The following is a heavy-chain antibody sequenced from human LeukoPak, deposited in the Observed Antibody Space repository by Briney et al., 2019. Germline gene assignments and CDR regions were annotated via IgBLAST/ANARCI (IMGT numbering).Heavy chain of an antibody. V-gene: IGHV1-8*01. D-gene: IGHD6-19*01. Sequence: ASVKVSCKASGYTFTSYDINWVRQATGQGLEWMGWMNPNNGNTDYAQKFQGRVTLTRNTSISTAYMELSSLRSEDTAVYYCTRGGPVAGTHKYFQHWGQGILVTVSS. J-gene: IGHJ1*01. CDR1: GYTFTSYD. CDR3: TRGGPVAGTHKYFQH. CDR2: MNPNNGNT.